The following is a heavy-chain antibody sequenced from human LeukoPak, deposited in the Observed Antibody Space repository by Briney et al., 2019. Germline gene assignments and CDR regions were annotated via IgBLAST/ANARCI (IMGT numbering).Heavy chain of an antibody. Sequence: PGGSLRLSCAASGFTFSNYWMHWVRQAPGKGLVWVSRINGDGIGTGYADSVKGRFTVSRDNAKKTLYLQMNSLRAEDTAVYYCARDVGNFDYWGQGTLVTVSS. V-gene: IGHV3-74*01. J-gene: IGHJ4*02. CDR1: GFTFSNYW. CDR3: ARDVGNFDY. CDR2: INGDGIGT.